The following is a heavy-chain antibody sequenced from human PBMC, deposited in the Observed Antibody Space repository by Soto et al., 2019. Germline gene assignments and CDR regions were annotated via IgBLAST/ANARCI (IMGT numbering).Heavy chain of an antibody. D-gene: IGHD5-12*01. CDR2: IWYDGRKE. J-gene: IGHJ4*02. CDR3: ARDRWIVSTITSFDY. Sequence: GGSLRLSCSASGFTFSTYGMHWVRQAPGKGLEWVALIWYDGRKEDYADSVKGRFTISRDNSKNTLYLQMNSLRAEDTAVYYCARDRWIVSTITSFDYWGQGTPVTVSS. CDR1: GFTFSTYG. V-gene: IGHV3-33*01.